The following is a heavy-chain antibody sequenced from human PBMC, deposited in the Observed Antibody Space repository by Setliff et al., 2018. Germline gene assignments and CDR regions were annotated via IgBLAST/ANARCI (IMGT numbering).Heavy chain of an antibody. CDR1: GYTFTNHY. V-gene: IGHV1-46*01. CDR2: INPGGGST. CDR3: ARGYYDSYARYYVVGDY. Sequence: VASVKVSCKSSGYTFTNHYMHWVRQAPGQGLEWMGMINPGGGSTTYAQKFQGRVTMTRDTSTSTVYMELCSLRTADTAVYYCARGYYDSYARYYVVGDYWGQGTPVTVSS. J-gene: IGHJ4*02. D-gene: IGHD3-22*01.